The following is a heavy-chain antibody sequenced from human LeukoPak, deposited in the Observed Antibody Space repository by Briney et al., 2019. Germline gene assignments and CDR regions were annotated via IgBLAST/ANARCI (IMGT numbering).Heavy chain of an antibody. CDR2: INGGGSST. CDR3: AKRGSGLYFDL. CDR1: QFTFSNYD. Sequence: GGSLRLSCAASQFTFSNYDMSWVRQAPGRGLGGVSVINGGGSSTSYADAVKGRFTISRDNSENTVYLQMNILRAEDTGVYYCAKRGSGLYFDLWGEGTLVSVS. D-gene: IGHD5-12*01. J-gene: IGHJ4*02. V-gene: IGHV3-23*01.